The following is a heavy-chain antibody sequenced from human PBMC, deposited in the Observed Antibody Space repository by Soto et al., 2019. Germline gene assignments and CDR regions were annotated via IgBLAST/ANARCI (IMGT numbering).Heavy chain of an antibody. CDR1: GFTFSSYS. CDR2: ISSSSSTI. V-gene: IGHV3-48*01. D-gene: IGHD3-3*01. J-gene: IGHJ2*01. CDR3: ARKTLGAKWLLYPWYFDL. Sequence: PGGSLRLSCAASGFTFSSYSMNWVRQAPGKGLEWVSYISSSSSTIYYADSVKGRFTISRDNAKNSLYLQMNSLRAEDTAVYYCARKTLGAKWLLYPWYFDLWGRGTLVTVSS.